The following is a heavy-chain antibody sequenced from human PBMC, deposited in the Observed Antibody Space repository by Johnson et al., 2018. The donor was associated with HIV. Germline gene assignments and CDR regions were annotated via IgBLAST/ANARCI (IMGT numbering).Heavy chain of an antibody. CDR2: IRYDGSNK. CDR1: AFTFSSFG. CDR3: ARDRWATYYYDSSGHGGVFDI. J-gene: IGHJ3*02. D-gene: IGHD3-22*01. V-gene: IGHV3-30*02. Sequence: QVQLVESGGGVVQPGGSLRLSCAASAFTFSSFGMHWVRQAPGKGLEWVSFIRYDGSNKYYADSVKGRFTISRDNSKNTLYLQINSLRAEDTAVYYCARDRWATYYYDSSGHGGVFDIWGQGTVVTVSS.